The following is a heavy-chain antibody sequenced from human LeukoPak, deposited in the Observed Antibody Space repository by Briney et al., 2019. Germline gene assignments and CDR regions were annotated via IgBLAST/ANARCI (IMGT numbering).Heavy chain of an antibody. V-gene: IGHV4-39*01. J-gene: IGHJ5*02. CDR1: GDSISTYNSY. D-gene: IGHD3-10*01. CDR2: MHYSGSI. CDR3: ARRNYYGSGTYYP. Sequence: SETLSPTCTVSGDSISTYNSYWGWIRHPPGKGLEWIGSMHYSGSIYYNPSLKSRVTISGDTSKNQLSLKLSSVTAADTAVYYCARRNYYGSGTYYPWGQGTLVTVSS.